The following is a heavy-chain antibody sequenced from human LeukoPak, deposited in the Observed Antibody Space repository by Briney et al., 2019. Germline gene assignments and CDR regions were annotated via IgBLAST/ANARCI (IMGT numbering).Heavy chain of an antibody. V-gene: IGHV1-2*02. Sequence: ASLKVSCKASGYTFTAYYMHWVRQAPGQGLEWMGWINPNSGGTNYAQKFQGRVTMTRDTSISTAYMELSRLRSDDTAVYYCAVGIAAAGPFDYWGQGTLVTVSS. CDR1: GYTFTAYY. CDR2: INPNSGGT. D-gene: IGHD6-13*01. CDR3: AVGIAAAGPFDY. J-gene: IGHJ4*02.